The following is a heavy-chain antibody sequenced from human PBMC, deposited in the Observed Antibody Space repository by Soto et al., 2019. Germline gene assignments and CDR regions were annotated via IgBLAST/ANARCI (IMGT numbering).Heavy chain of an antibody. J-gene: IGHJ4*02. Sequence: GGSVRLSCVASGFNLSHPWMTWVRQAAGKGLEWVGRIKSKADGGTADYAAPVKGRATISRDDSKNTVYLQMNNLKTEDTAVYYCTTGIYYDILTGYHNVAYWGQGALVTVSS. CDR2: IKSKADGGTA. CDR3: TTGIYYDILTGYHNVAY. CDR1: GFNLSHPW. V-gene: IGHV3-15*01. D-gene: IGHD3-9*01.